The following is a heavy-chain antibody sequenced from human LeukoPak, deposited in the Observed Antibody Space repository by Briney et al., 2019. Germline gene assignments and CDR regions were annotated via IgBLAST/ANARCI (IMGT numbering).Heavy chain of an antibody. CDR1: GGSISSGGYY. J-gene: IGHJ5*02. Sequence: SQTLSLTCTVSGGSISSGGYYWSWIRQHPGKGLEWIGYIYYSGSTYCNPSLKSRVTISVDTSKNQFSLKLSSVTAADTAVYYCARLSSSWYRWFDPWGQGTLVTVSS. V-gene: IGHV4-31*03. CDR2: IYYSGST. CDR3: ARLSSSWYRWFDP. D-gene: IGHD6-13*01.